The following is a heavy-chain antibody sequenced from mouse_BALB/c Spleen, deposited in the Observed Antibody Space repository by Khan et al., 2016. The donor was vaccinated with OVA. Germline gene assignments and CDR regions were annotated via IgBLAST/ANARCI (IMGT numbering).Heavy chain of an antibody. D-gene: IGHD1-1*02. J-gene: IGHJ4*01. CDR2: ISYSGST. CDR3: YGTGGCYFYAMDY. V-gene: IGHV3-2*02. Sequence: EVQLQESGPGLVNPSQSLSLTCTVTGYSITSDYAWYWMRQFPGNKLEWMGYISYSGSTSYHPSLKSRISFTLDTSKNQSFLQLNSVTTEDVASYYCYGTGGCYFYAMDYWGQGTSVTVSS. CDR1: GYSITSDYA.